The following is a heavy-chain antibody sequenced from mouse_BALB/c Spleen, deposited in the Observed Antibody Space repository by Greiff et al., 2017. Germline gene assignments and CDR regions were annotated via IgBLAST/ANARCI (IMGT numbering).Heavy chain of an antibody. D-gene: IGHD2-4*01. J-gene: IGHJ2*01. CDR3: ARGGLRQGGFDY. V-gene: IGHV1S81*02. Sequence: QVQLKQPGAELVKPGASVKLSCKASGYTFTSYWMHWVKQRPGQGLEWIGEINPSNGRTNYNEKFKSKATLTVDKSSRTAYMQLSSLTSEDSAVYYCARGGLRQGGFDYWGQGTTLTVSS. CDR2: INPSNGRT. CDR1: GYTFTSYW.